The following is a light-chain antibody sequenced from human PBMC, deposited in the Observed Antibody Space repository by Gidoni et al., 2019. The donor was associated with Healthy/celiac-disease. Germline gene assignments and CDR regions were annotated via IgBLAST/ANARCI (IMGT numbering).Light chain of an antibody. CDR1: QSVSSY. J-gene: IGKJ4*01. V-gene: IGKV3-11*01. CDR2: AAS. Sequence: IVFTKSPATLPLSPGERATLSFRASQSVSSYLAWYQQKPGQAPMLLIYAASTRATGIPARFSGSGSGTDFTLTISSLEPEDFAVYYCQQRSNWPLTFGGGTKVEIK. CDR3: QQRSNWPLT.